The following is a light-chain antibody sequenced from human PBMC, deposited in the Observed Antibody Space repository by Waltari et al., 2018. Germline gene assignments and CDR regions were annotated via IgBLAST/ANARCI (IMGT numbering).Light chain of an antibody. Sequence: QSALTQPASVSGTPGQSITISCSGTTSDVGSYDLVSWYQQQPGEAPKLLVCEVFKRPPETSSRFSGAKSGSTASLTIAGLQPEDDADYYCCSYAGRGTYVFGSGTKVTVL. J-gene: IGLJ1*01. CDR3: CSYAGRGTYV. CDR1: TSDVGSYDL. CDR2: EVF. V-gene: IGLV2-23*02.